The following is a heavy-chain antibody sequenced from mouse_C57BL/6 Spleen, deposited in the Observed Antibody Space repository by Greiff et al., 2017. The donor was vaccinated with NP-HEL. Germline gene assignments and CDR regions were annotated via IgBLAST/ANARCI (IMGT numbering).Heavy chain of an antibody. V-gene: IGHV1-61*01. CDR3: ARSYCCSSSPWYFDV. CDR2: IYPSDSET. Sequence: QVQLQQPGAELVRPGSSVKLSCKASGYTFTSYWMDWVKQRHGQGLEWIGNIYPSDSETHYNKNFKDKATLTVDKSSSTAYMQLSSLTSEDSAVYYCARSYCCSSSPWYFDVWGTGTTVTVSS. D-gene: IGHD1-1*01. CDR1: GYTFTSYW. J-gene: IGHJ1*03.